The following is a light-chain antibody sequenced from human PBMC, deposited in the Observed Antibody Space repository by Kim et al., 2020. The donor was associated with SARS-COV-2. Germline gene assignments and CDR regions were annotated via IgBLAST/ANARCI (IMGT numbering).Light chain of an antibody. CDR3: QQYNSYSYT. V-gene: IGKV1-5*03. CDR1: SISSW. J-gene: IGKJ2*01. Sequence: SISSWLAWYQQKPGKAPKLLIYKASSLESGVPSRFSGSGSGTEFTLTISSLQPDDFATYYCQQYNSYSYTFGQGTKLEI. CDR2: KAS.